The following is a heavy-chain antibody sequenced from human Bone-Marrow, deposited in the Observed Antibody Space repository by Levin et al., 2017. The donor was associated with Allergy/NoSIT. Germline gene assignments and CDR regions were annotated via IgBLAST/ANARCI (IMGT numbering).Heavy chain of an antibody. CDR1: GYTFISYG. J-gene: IGHJ4*02. V-gene: IGHV1-18*01. CDR3: ARDKYSYGYQPIEY. CDR2: ISPSNGDT. Sequence: GESLKISCKTSGYTFISYGISWVRQAPGQGLEWMGWISPSNGDTKSAQNLLGRVIMTTDTSTSTAYMELRSLRSDDTAIYYCARDKYSYGYQPIEYWGQGTLVTVSS. D-gene: IGHD5-18*01.